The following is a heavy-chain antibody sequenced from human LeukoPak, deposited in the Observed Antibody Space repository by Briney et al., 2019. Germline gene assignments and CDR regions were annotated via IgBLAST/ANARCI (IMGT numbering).Heavy chain of an antibody. V-gene: IGHV3-21*01. Sequence: GGSLRLSCAASGFTFSSYWMSWVRQAPGKGLEWVSSISSSSSFIYYADSVKARFTISRDNAKNSLYLQINSLRAEDTAVYYCARDLSQFFYYGMDVWGQGTTVTVSS. J-gene: IGHJ6*02. CDR2: ISSSSSFI. CDR1: GFTFSSYW. CDR3: ARDLSQFFYYGMDV.